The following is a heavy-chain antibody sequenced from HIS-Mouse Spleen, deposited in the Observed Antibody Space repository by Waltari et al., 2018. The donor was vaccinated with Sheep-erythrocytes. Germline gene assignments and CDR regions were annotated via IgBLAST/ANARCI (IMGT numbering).Heavy chain of an antibody. D-gene: IGHD3-10*01. CDR3: ARNNVLLWFGELLDVYYFDY. J-gene: IGHJ4*02. V-gene: IGHV1-18*01. Sequence: QVQLVQSGAEVKKPGASVEVSCKASGYTFTSYGISWVRQAPGQGLEWMGWNSAYNGNTNYAQKLQGRVNMTTDTSTSTAYMELRSLRSDDTAVYYCARNNVLLWFGELLDVYYFDYWGQGTLVTVSS. CDR1: GYTFTSYG. CDR2: NSAYNGNT.